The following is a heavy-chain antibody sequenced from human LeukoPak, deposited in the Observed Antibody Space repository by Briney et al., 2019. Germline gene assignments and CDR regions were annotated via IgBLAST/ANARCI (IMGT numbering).Heavy chain of an antibody. CDR2: IYYSGST. D-gene: IGHD3-3*01. Sequence: PSETLSLTCTVSGGSISSSSYYWGWIRQPPGKGLEWIGSIYYSGSTYYNPSLKSRVTISVDTSKNQFSLKLSSVTAADTAVYYCATTPQLRFLEWNYWYFDLWGRGTLVTVSS. V-gene: IGHV4-39*01. CDR1: GGSISSSSYY. J-gene: IGHJ2*01. CDR3: ATTPQLRFLEWNYWYFDL.